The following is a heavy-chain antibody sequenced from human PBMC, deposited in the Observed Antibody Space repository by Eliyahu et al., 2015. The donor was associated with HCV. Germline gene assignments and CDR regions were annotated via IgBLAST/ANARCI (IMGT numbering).Heavy chain of an antibody. V-gene: IGHV4-34*01. CDR1: GGSFSGYY. Sequence: QVQLQQWGAGLLKPSETLSLTCAVYGGSFSGYYWSWIRQPPGKGLEWIGEINHSGSPQHQPSLKSRVTISVDTSKNQFSLKLSSVTAADTAVYYCARAVRDDFWSPRRFDYWGQGTLVTVSS. D-gene: IGHD3-3*01. CDR3: ARAVRDDFWSPRRFDY. J-gene: IGHJ4*02. CDR2: INHSGSP.